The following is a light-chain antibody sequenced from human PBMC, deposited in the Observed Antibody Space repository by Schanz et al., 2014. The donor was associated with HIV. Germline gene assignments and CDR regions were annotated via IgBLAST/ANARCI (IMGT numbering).Light chain of an antibody. J-gene: IGLJ3*02. CDR2: GNA. V-gene: IGLV1-40*01. CDR3: GSYGGSDNMV. CDR1: SSNIGAGYA. Sequence: QSVLTQPPSVSGAPGQRVTISCTGSSSNIGAGYAVHWYQQLPGTAPTLLIFGNANRPSGVPARFSGSKSDNTASLTVSGLQADDEADYYCGSYGGSDNMVFGGGTKVTVL.